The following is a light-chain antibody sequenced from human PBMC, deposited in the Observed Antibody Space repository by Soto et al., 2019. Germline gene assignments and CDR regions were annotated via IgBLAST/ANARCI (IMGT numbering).Light chain of an antibody. CDR2: GAS. J-gene: IGKJ4*01. CDR1: QNIRTW. V-gene: IGKV1D-12*01. Sequence: DIQMTQSPSSVSASVGDRVIITCRASQNIRTWLAWYQQKPGKAPKLLIHGASSLHSGVPSSFSGSGSGTDFTLTISSLQPEDFATYHCQQADNFPLTFGGGTKVELK. CDR3: QQADNFPLT.